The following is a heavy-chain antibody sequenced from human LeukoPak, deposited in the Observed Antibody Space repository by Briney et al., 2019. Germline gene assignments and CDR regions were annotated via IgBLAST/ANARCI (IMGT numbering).Heavy chain of an antibody. V-gene: IGHV3-30*04. CDR2: ISYDGSNK. D-gene: IGHD3-22*01. CDR1: GFTFSSYA. CDR3: ARGLFKGVGYYYYMDV. Sequence: QSGGSLRLSCAASGFTFSSYAMHWVRQAPGKGLEWVAVISYDGSNKYYADSVKGRFTISRDNSKNTLYLQMNSLRAEDATVYYCARGLFKGVGYYYYMDVWGKGTTVTISS. J-gene: IGHJ6*03.